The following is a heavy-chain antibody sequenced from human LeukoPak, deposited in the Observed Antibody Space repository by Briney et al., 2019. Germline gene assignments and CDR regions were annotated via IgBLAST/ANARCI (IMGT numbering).Heavy chain of an antibody. CDR1: GYTFTGYY. V-gene: IGHV1-2*02. CDR2: INPNSGGT. CDR3: ARDPAYSDVSFDN. J-gene: IGHJ4*02. Sequence: ASVKVSCKASGYTFTGYYMHWVRQAPGQGLEWMGGINPNSGGTNYAQKFQGRVTMTRDTSISTAYMELSRLRSDDTAVYYCARDPAYSDVSFDNWGQGNLVTVSS. D-gene: IGHD3-3*01.